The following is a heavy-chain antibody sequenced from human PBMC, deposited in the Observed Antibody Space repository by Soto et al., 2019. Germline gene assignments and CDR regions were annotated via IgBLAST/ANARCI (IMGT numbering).Heavy chain of an antibody. Sequence: ASVKVSCKASGYTFTSYGISWVRQAPGQGLEWMGWISAYNGNTNYAQKLQGRVTMTTDTSTSTAYMELRSLRSDDTAVYYCARSVEGYFDWLLYGAKFDYWGQGTLVTVSS. CDR2: ISAYNGNT. V-gene: IGHV1-18*04. J-gene: IGHJ4*02. CDR1: GYTFTSYG. D-gene: IGHD3-9*01. CDR3: ARSVEGYFDWLLYGAKFDY.